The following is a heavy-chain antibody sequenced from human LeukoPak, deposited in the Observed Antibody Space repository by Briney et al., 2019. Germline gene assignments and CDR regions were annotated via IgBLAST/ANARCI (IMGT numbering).Heavy chain of an antibody. J-gene: IGHJ3*02. V-gene: IGHV3-66*02. CDR1: GFTVSSNY. CDR3: ARAHGRYCSSSSCRTDDAFDI. D-gene: IGHD2-2*01. CDR2: IYSGGST. Sequence: GESLRLSCAASGFTVSSNYMSWVRQAPGKGLEWVSVIYSGGSTYYADSVKGRFTISRDNSKNTLYLQMNSLRAEDTAVYYCARAHGRYCSSSSCRTDDAFDIWGQGTIVTVSS.